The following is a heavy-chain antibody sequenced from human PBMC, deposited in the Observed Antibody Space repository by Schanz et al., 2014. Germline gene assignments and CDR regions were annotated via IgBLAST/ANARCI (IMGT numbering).Heavy chain of an antibody. Sequence: VHLVESGGGVVQPGRSLRLSCAASGFTFISYDIHWVRQAPGKGLGWVAVIWHDGSGKYYADSVKGRFTISRDNAKSSLYLQMNSLRAEDTAVYYCARSRGFDSIFDFWGRGTLVTVSS. CDR2: IWHDGSGK. J-gene: IGHJ4*02. D-gene: IGHD5-12*01. CDR1: GFTFISYD. CDR3: ARSRGFDSIFDF. V-gene: IGHV3-33*08.